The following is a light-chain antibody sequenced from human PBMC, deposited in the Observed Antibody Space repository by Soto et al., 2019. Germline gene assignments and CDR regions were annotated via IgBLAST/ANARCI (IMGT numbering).Light chain of an antibody. Sequence: DIQMTQSPSTLSASVGDRVTITCRASQSIRTWLAWYQQKPGKAPKLLIYDASSLKSGVPSRFSGGGSGTEFTLTISSLQPDDFTTYYCQQYYTNPCTFGQGTKVDIK. CDR3: QQYYTNPCT. J-gene: IGKJ1*01. V-gene: IGKV1-5*01. CDR1: QSIRTW. CDR2: DAS.